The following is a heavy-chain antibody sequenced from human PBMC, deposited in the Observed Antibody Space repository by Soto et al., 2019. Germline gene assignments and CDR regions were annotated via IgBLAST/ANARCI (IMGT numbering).Heavy chain of an antibody. D-gene: IGHD3-3*01. CDR3: AHRVLRTVFGLVTTTAIYFDF. Sequence: QITLKESGRAVVKPTETLTLICTFSGYSLTTSGVGVGWVRQSPGKAPEWLALIYWDDDKRYSTSLKSRLTITKDTSKNQVVLTMAIVDPADTATYYCAHRVLRTVFGLVTTTAIYFDFWGQGTPVVVSS. CDR1: GYSLTTSGVG. J-gene: IGHJ4*02. CDR2: IYWDDDK. V-gene: IGHV2-5*02.